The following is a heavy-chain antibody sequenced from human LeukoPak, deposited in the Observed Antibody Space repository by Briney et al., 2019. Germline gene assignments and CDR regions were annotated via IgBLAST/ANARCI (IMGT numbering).Heavy chain of an antibody. Sequence: GGSLRLSRAASGFTFSSYAMSWVRQAPGKGLEWVSAISGSGGSTYYADSVKGRFTISRDNSKNTLYLQMNSLRAEDTAVYYCAKGGAYYYDSSGYFGMWGQGTMVTVSS. CDR2: ISGSGGST. D-gene: IGHD3-22*01. J-gene: IGHJ3*02. V-gene: IGHV3-23*01. CDR1: GFTFSSYA. CDR3: AKGGAYYYDSSGYFGM.